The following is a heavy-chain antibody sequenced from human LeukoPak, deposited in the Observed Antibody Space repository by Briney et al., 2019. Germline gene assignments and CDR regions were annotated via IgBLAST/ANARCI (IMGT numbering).Heavy chain of an antibody. V-gene: IGHV1-69*13. CDR2: IIPIFGTA. CDR1: GGTFSSNA. J-gene: IGHJ4*02. Sequence: SVKVSCKASGGTFSSNAISWVRQAPGQGLEWMGGIIPIFGTANYAQKFQGRVTITADESTSTAYMELSSLRSEDTAVYYCARGHSSGWYNDYWGQGTLVTVPS. CDR3: ARGHSSGWYNDY. D-gene: IGHD6-19*01.